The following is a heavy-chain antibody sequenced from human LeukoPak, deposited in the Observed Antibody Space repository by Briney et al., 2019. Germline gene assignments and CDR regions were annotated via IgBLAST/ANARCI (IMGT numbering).Heavy chain of an antibody. D-gene: IGHD2-2*01. CDR1: GFTFSSYS. V-gene: IGHV3-21*01. CDR2: ISSSSSYI. Sequence: AGGSLRLSCAASGFTFSSYSMNWVRQAPGKGLEWFSSISSSSSYIYYADSVKGRFTISRDNAKNSLYLQMNSLRAEDTAVYYCAREIVPAAMGNWFDPWGQGTLVTVSS. CDR3: AREIVPAAMGNWFDP. J-gene: IGHJ5*02.